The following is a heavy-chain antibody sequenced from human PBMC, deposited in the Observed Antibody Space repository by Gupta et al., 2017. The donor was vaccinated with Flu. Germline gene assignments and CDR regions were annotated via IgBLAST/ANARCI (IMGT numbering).Heavy chain of an antibody. J-gene: IGHJ4*02. Sequence: HSGSTNYNPSLKSRVTISVDKSKNQFSLKLSSVTAADTAVYYCARVPRQYPCFDYWGQGTLVTVSP. D-gene: IGHD2-2*01. V-gene: IGHV4-4*02. CDR3: ARVPRQYPCFDY. CDR2: HSGST.